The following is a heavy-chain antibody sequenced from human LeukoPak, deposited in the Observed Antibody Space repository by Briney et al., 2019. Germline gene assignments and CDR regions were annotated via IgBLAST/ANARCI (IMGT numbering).Heavy chain of an antibody. CDR1: GFTFSSYA. V-gene: IGHV3-23*01. J-gene: IGHJ5*02. CDR2: ISGSGTST. D-gene: IGHD6-19*01. Sequence: GGSLRLSCAASGFTFSSYAMSWVRQAPGKGLEWVSGISGSGTSTYYADSAKGRYTISRDNSKNTLYLQMDSLRAEDTAVYYCAKARYNSGWYGLDPWGQGTLVTVSS. CDR3: AKARYNSGWYGLDP.